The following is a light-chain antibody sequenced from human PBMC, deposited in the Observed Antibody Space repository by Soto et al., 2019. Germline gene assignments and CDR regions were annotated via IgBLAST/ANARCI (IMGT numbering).Light chain of an antibody. CDR3: QQYNTYST. J-gene: IGKJ5*01. Sequence: DIQMTQSPSTLSASVGDRVTITCRASQSISSWLAWYQQKPGRAPQLLIYDSSTLEPGVPSRFRGSGSGTEFTLTINGLQPDDFATYYCQQYNTYSTFGQGTRLEIK. CDR2: DSS. V-gene: IGKV1-5*01. CDR1: QSISSW.